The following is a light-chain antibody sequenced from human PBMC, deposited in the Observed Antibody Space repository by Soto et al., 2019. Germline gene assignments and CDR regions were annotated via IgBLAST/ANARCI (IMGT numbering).Light chain of an antibody. Sequence: QPVLTQSPSASASLGASVNLTCTLSRGHSSYAIAWHQQQPEKGPRYLMKVNSDGSHIKGDGIPDRFSGFSSGAERYLTISSRQSEDEADYYCQTWGTDIHVVFGGGTKLTVL. J-gene: IGLJ2*01. V-gene: IGLV4-69*02. CDR2: VNSDGSH. CDR1: RGHSSYA. CDR3: QTWGTDIHVV.